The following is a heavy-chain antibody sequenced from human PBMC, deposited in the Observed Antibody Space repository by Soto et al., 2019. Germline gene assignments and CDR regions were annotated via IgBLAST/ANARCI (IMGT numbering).Heavy chain of an antibody. D-gene: IGHD2-2*01. CDR3: ASSPRGYCSSTSCRELGNYYGMDV. Sequence: GESLKISCKGSGYSFTSYWIGWVRQMPGKGLEWMGRIDPSDSYTNYSPSFQGHVTISADKSISTAYLQWSSLKASDTAMYYCASSPRGYCSSTSCRELGNYYGMDVWGQGTTVTAP. V-gene: IGHV5-10-1*01. J-gene: IGHJ6*02. CDR2: IDPSDSYT. CDR1: GYSFTSYW.